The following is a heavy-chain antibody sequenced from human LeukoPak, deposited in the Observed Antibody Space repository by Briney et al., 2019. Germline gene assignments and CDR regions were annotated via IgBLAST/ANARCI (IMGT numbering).Heavy chain of an antibody. CDR3: TIDPDTSSKVDY. V-gene: IGHV3-11*01. Sequence: PGGSLRLSCAASGFTFSDHYMSWIRQTPGKGLEWISYIESSGTVLYYADSVKGRFTISRDNAKNSLFLQMNSLRAEDTAVYFCTIDPDTSSKVDYWGQGTLVTVSS. CDR1: GFTFSDHY. D-gene: IGHD5-18*01. CDR2: IESSGTVL. J-gene: IGHJ4*02.